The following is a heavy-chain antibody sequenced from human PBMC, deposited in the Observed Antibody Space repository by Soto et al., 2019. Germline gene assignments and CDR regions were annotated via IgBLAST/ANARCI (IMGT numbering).Heavy chain of an antibody. CDR1: GGSISGGGTGSY. CDR3: ASGHDAYKVRY. D-gene: IGHD1-1*01. CDR2: IYYTGNT. V-gene: IGHV4-31*01. Sequence: QVQLQESGPGLMKPSQTLSLTCTVSGGSISGGGTGSYWTWIRQVPGKGLEWIGYIYYTGNTYYTPSLKSPPTISMDTSENQFSLKLTSVTAAVTAVYFCASGHDAYKVRYWGQGTLVTVSS. J-gene: IGHJ4*02.